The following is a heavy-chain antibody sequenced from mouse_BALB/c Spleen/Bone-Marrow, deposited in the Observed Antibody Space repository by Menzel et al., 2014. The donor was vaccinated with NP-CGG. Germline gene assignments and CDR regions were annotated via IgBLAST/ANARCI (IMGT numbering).Heavy chain of an antibody. J-gene: IGHJ4*01. CDR3: TRREYYRYNRAMDY. V-gene: IGHV1S81*02. Sequence: QVQLQQSGAELVKPGASVKLSCKASGYTFTSYYMYWVKQRPGQGLEWIGEINPSNGGTNFNEKFESKATLTVDKSSSTAYMQLSSLTSEDSAVYYCTRREYYRYNRAMDYWGQGTSVTVSS. D-gene: IGHD2-14*01. CDR2: INPSNGGT. CDR1: GYTFTSYY.